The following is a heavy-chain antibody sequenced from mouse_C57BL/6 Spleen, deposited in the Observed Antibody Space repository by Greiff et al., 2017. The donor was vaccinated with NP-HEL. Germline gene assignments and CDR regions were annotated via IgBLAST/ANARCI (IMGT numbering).Heavy chain of an antibody. CDR1: GYTFTSYW. CDR2: IHPNSGST. CDR3: ARKDTTVVGDAMDY. Sequence: QVQLQQPGAELVKPGASVKLSCKASGYTFTSYWMHWVKQRPGQGLEWIGMIHPNSGSTNYNEKFKSKATLTVDKSSSTAYMQLSSLTSEDSAVYYCARKDTTVVGDAMDYWGQGTSVTVSS. V-gene: IGHV1-64*01. D-gene: IGHD1-1*01. J-gene: IGHJ4*01.